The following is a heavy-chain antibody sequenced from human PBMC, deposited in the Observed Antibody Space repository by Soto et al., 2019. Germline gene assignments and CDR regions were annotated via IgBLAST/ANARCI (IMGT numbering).Heavy chain of an antibody. CDR3: ARDGWGYSYGYRAAFDI. CDR2: IIPIFGTA. D-gene: IGHD5-18*01. J-gene: IGHJ3*02. CDR1: GGTFSSYA. Sequence: SVKGSCKASGGTFSSYASSWVRQAPGQGLEWMGGIIPIFGTANYAQKFQGRVTITADKSTSTAYMELSSLRSEDTAVYYCARDGWGYSYGYRAAFDIWGQGTMVTVSS. V-gene: IGHV1-69*06.